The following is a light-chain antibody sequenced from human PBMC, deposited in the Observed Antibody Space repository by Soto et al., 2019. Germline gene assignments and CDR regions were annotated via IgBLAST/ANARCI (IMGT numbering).Light chain of an antibody. J-gene: IGLJ1*01. V-gene: IGLV2-14*01. Sequence: QAASVSGSPGQSITISCTGTSSDVGGYNYVSWFQQHPGRAPKLMIYEVSNRPSGVSNRFSGSKSGTTASLSISGLQAEDEADYYCSSFTTSNTPHFVFGTGTKVTVL. CDR2: EVS. CDR3: SSFTTSNTPHFV. CDR1: SSDVGGYNY.